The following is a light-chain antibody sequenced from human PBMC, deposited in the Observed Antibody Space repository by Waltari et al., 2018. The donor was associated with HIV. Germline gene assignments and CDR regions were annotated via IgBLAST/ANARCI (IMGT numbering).Light chain of an antibody. CDR1: TSAIGIFDS. CDR3: CSYTAIHTLI. J-gene: IGLJ2*01. Sequence: QSALTQPASVSGSPGQSITISCAGTTSAIGIFDSVSWYQQHPGRAPQLMIFGVYSRPSGVSSRFSGSKSGNTASLTISGRQAEDEANYYCCSYTAIHTLIFGGGTKLTVL. V-gene: IGLV2-14*01. CDR2: GVY.